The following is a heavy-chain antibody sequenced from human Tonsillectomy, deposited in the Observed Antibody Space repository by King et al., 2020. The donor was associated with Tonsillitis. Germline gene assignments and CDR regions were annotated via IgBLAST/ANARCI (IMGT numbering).Heavy chain of an antibody. CDR1: GYRFSNYW. D-gene: IGHD6-13*01. CDR3: ARLAPGGEAGALLSWFDP. CDR2: IDPSASLA. V-gene: IGHV5-10-1*01. J-gene: IGHJ5*02. Sequence: EVQLVQSGAEVKKPGESLRISCKASGYRFSNYWISWMRQMPGKGLEWMGTIDPSASLATYNPSFEGHVTMSVDTSITTAYLQFISLKAPDSAMYYCARLAPGGEAGALLSWFDPWGQGTLVAVSS.